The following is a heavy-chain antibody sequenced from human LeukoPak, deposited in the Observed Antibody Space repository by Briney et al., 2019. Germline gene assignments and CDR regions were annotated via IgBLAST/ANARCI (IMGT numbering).Heavy chain of an antibody. CDR3: ARGGRYMSASWYRSVYYYMDV. D-gene: IGHD6-13*01. CDR1: GYSISSGSISSGYY. J-gene: IGHJ6*03. CDR2: ISHSGGT. Sequence: SETLSLTCTVSGYSISSGSISSGYYWGWIRQPPGKGLEWIGSISHSGGTHNNPSLRSRVSVSVDTSKNQFSLKLSSVTAADTAVYFCARGGRYMSASWYRSVYYYMDVWGKGTTVTVSS. V-gene: IGHV4-38-2*02.